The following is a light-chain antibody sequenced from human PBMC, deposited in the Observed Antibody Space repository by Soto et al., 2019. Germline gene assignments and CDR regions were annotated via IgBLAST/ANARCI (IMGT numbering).Light chain of an antibody. CDR2: GAS. CDR1: QSVSSSY. CDR3: QQYDESPLT. V-gene: IGKV3-20*01. Sequence: DIVLTQSPGTLSLSPGERATLSCRASQSVSSSYFAWYQQKPGQAPRLLIYGASNRATGIPDRFSGGGTATDFTLTISRPEPEDFAVYYCQQYDESPLTFGGGTKVDNK. J-gene: IGKJ4*01.